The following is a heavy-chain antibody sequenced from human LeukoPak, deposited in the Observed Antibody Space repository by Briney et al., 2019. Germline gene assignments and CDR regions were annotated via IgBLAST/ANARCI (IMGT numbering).Heavy chain of an antibody. CDR3: ARPRTGHDAFDI. CDR1: GGSISSTNYY. D-gene: IGHD3/OR15-3a*01. CDR2: IYYTGTT. V-gene: IGHV4-39*01. Sequence: PSETLSLTCTVSGGSISSTNYYWGRIRQPPGKGLEWIGNIYYTGTTYYNPSLTSRVTISVDTSKNQFSLKLSSVTAADTAVYYCARPRTGHDAFDIWGQGTMVTVSS. J-gene: IGHJ3*02.